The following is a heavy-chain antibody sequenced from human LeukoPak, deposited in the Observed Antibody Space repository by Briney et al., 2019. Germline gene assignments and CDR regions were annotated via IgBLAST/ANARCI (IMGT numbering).Heavy chain of an antibody. V-gene: IGHV1-8*01. D-gene: IGHD6-6*01. CDR1: GYTFTSYD. J-gene: IGHJ5*02. CDR3: ARAPIAARRRWFDP. CDR2: MNPNSGNT. Sequence: ASVKVSCKASGYTFTSYDINWVRQATGQGLEWMGWMNPNSGNTGYAQKFQGRVTMTRNTSTSAVYMELSSLRSEDTAVYYCARAPIAARRRWFDPWGQGTLVTVS.